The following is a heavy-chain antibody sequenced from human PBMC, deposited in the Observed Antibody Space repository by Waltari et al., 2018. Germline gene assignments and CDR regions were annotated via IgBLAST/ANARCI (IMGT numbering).Heavy chain of an antibody. J-gene: IGHJ3*02. CDR3: ARGSEWLDAFDI. CDR2: LSYDVSNN. D-gene: IGHD5-12*01. CDR1: GFTFSSYA. V-gene: IGHV3-30*11. Sequence: QVQLVESGGGVVQPGRSLRISCAASGFTFSSYAMHWGRQAPGKGRVLGAVLSYDVSNNYYADPLNGRFTISGDNSKNTLYLQMNSLRAEDTAVYYCARGSEWLDAFDIWGQGTMVTVSS.